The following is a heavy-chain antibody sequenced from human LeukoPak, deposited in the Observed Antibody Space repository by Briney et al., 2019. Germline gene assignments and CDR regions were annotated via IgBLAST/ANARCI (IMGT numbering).Heavy chain of an antibody. D-gene: IGHD2-15*01. CDR2: IIPIFGIA. V-gene: IGHV1-69*04. Sequence: SVKVSCKVSGGTFSSYAISWVRQAPGQGLEWMGRIIPIFGIANYAQKFQGRVTITADKSTSTAYMELSSLRSEDTAVYYCARDSGNPQPINFDYWGQGTLVTVSS. J-gene: IGHJ4*02. CDR1: GGTFSSYA. CDR3: ARDSGNPQPINFDY.